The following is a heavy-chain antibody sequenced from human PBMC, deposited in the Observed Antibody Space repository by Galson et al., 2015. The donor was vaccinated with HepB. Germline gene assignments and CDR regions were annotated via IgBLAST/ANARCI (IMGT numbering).Heavy chain of an antibody. CDR3: ARTSYYYYDSSGYLDY. CDR2: IDPSDSYT. J-gene: IGHJ4*02. V-gene: IGHV5-10-1*01. Sequence: QSGAEVKKPGESLRISCKGSGYSFTSYWISWVRQMPGKGLEWMGRIDPSDSYTNYSPSFQGHVTISADKSISTAYLQWSSLKASDTAMYYCARTSYYYYDSSGYLDYWGQGTLVTVSS. D-gene: IGHD3-22*01. CDR1: GYSFTSYW.